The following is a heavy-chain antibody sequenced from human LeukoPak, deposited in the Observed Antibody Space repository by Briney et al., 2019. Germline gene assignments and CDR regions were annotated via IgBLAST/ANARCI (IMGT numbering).Heavy chain of an antibody. D-gene: IGHD6-19*01. CDR3: ARDRYSSGWSRGDWFDP. V-gene: IGHV3-21*01. J-gene: IGHJ5*02. Sequence: GALRLSCAASGFTLSSYSMNWVHQAPGKGLEWVSSISSSSNYIYYTDSVKGRFTISRDNAKNSLYLQMNSLRAEDTAVYYCARDRYSSGWSRGDWFDPWGQGTLVTVSS. CDR1: GFTLSSYS. CDR2: ISSSSNYI.